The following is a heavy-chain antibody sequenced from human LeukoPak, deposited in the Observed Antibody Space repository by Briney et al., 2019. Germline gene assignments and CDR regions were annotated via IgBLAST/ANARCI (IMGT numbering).Heavy chain of an antibody. J-gene: IGHJ4*02. CDR3: ARDPGITVTTETY. D-gene: IGHD4-17*01. Sequence: GRSLRLSCAASGFTFSSYAMHWVRQAPGKGLEWVAVISYDGSNKYYADSVKGRFTISRDNSKNTLYLQMNSLRAEDTAVYYCARDPGITVTTETYWGQGTLVTVSS. CDR2: ISYDGSNK. V-gene: IGHV3-30-3*01. CDR1: GFTFSSYA.